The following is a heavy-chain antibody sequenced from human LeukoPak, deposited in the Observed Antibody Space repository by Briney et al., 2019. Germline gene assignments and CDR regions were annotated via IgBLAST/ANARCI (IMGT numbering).Heavy chain of an antibody. CDR1: GGSISSSSYY. Sequence: SSETLSLICTVSGGSISSSSYYWGWIRQPPGKGLEWIGSIYYSGSTYYNPSLKSRVTISVDTSKNQFSLKLSSVTAADTAVYYCARRSVGRIAVAGKLPNRAFDIWGQGTMVTVSS. D-gene: IGHD6-19*01. CDR2: IYYSGST. CDR3: ARRSVGRIAVAGKLPNRAFDI. J-gene: IGHJ3*02. V-gene: IGHV4-39*01.